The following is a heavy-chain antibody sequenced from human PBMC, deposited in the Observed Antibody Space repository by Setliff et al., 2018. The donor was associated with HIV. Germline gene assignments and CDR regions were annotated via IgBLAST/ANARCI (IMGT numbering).Heavy chain of an antibody. CDR3: ARQQHSSDLRIWNY. D-gene: IGHD2-15*01. Sequence: SETLSLTCTVSGGSISSYYWSWIRQPPGKRLEWIGYIYYSGNTNYNPSLKSRVTISVDTSKNQFSLTLTSVTAADTAVYYCARQQHSSDLRIWNYWGQGTLVTVSS. CDR2: IYYSGNT. CDR1: GGSISSYY. J-gene: IGHJ4*02. V-gene: IGHV4-59*08.